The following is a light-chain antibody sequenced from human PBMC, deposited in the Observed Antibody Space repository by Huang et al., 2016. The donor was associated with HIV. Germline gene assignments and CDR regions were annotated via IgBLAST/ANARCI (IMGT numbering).Light chain of an antibody. CDR2: GAS. CDR1: QRVSNY. Sequence: EIVLTQSPGTLSLSPGARATLSCRASQRVSNYLAWSQQKPGQATRLLIYGASSRATGIPDRFSGSGSGTDFTRTISRLEPEDFAFYYCQQYGGSPLTFGGGIKVETK. V-gene: IGKV3-20*01. CDR3: QQYGGSPLT. J-gene: IGKJ4*01.